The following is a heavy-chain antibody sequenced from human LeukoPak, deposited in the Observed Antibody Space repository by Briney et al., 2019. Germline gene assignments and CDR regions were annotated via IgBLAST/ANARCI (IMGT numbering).Heavy chain of an antibody. CDR2: ISAYNGNT. D-gene: IGHD3-9*01. Sequence: ASVKVSCKASGYTFTSYGISWVRQAPGQGLEWMGWISAYNGNTNYAQKLQGRVTMTTDTSTSTAYMELRSLRSDDTAVYYCARVQTILRYFDWLPHYYYYYMDVWGKGTTVTVSS. V-gene: IGHV1-18*01. CDR1: GYTFTSYG. CDR3: ARVQTILRYFDWLPHYYYYYMDV. J-gene: IGHJ6*03.